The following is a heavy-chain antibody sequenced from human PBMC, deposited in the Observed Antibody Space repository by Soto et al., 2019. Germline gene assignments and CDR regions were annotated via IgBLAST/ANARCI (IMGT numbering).Heavy chain of an antibody. CDR2: INPSGGST. CDR1: GSAFTSYY. J-gene: IGHJ6*02. CDR3: ARDLRGESYYYGMDV. V-gene: IGHV1-46*01. Sequence: ASVKVSFKASGSAFTSYYMHWVRQAPGQGLEWMGIINPSGGSTSYAQKFQGRVTMTRDTSTSTVYMELSSLRSEDTAVYYCARDLRGESYYYGMDVWGQGTTVNVSS. D-gene: IGHD3-3*01.